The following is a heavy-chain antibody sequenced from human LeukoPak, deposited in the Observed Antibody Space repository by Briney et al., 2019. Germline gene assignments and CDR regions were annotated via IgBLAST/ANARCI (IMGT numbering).Heavy chain of an antibody. J-gene: IGHJ4*02. Sequence: GGSLRLSCAASAFIFNNAWMSWVRQAPGKGLEWLGRIRSKGDDRRLDYPAPVNGKFSISIDDSKNLVYLQLNSLEIEDTAVYYCTTGPSIVGNSIPGYWGQGTLVTVSS. CDR3: TTGPSIVGNSIPGY. V-gene: IGHV3-15*01. CDR2: IRSKGDDRRL. D-gene: IGHD1-26*01. CDR1: AFIFNNAW.